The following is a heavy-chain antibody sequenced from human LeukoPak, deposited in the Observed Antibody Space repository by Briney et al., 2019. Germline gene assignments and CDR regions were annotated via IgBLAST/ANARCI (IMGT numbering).Heavy chain of an antibody. V-gene: IGHV4-59*01. D-gene: IGHD3-10*01. CDR2: IYYSGST. J-gene: IGHJ4*02. CDR1: GGSISSYY. CDR3: ARVLSSMVRGVTFDY. Sequence: SETLSLTCTVSGGSISSYYWSWIRQPPGKGLEWIGYIYYSGSTNYNPSLKSRVTISVDTFKNQFSLKLSSVTAADTAVYYCARVLSSMVRGVTFDYWGQGTLVTVSS.